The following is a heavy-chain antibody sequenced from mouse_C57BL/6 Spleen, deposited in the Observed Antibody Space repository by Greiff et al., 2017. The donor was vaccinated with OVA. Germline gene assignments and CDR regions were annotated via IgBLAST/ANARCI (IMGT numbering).Heavy chain of an antibody. D-gene: IGHD2-5*01. V-gene: IGHV1-15*01. J-gene: IGHJ3*01. Sequence: QVQLQQSGAELVRPGASVTLSCKASGYTFTDYEMHWVKQTPVHGLEWIGAIDPETGGTAYNQKFKGKAILTADKSSSTAYMELRSLTSEDSAVDDCTRNYSNRGCAYWGQGTLVTVSA. CDR3: TRNYSNRGCAY. CDR2: IDPETGGT. CDR1: GYTFTDYE.